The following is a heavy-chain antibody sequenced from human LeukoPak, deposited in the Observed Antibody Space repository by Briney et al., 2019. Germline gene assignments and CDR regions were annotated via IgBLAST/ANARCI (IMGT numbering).Heavy chain of an antibody. CDR3: AREGPRGNSQFDY. J-gene: IGHJ4*02. Sequence: GGSLRLSCAASGFTFSSYGMHWVRQAPGKGLEWVALIWYDGSSKYYADSVKGRLTISRDNSKNTLYLQMSSLRAEDTAVYYCAREGPRGNSQFDYWGQGTLVTVSS. V-gene: IGHV3-33*01. CDR1: GFTFSSYG. D-gene: IGHD2/OR15-2a*01. CDR2: IWYDGSSK.